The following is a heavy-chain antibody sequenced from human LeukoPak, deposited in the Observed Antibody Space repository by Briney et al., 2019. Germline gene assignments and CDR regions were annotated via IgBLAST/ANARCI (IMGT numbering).Heavy chain of an antibody. Sequence: SGGSLRLSCAASGFTFSSYSMNWVRQAPGEGLEWVSYISSSSSTIYYADSVKGRFTISRDNAKNSLYLQMNSLRAEDTAVYYCARDLVSTVTNNWFDPWGQGTLVTVPS. CDR2: ISSSSSTI. V-gene: IGHV3-48*01. D-gene: IGHD4-11*01. CDR1: GFTFSSYS. J-gene: IGHJ5*02. CDR3: ARDLVSTVTNNWFDP.